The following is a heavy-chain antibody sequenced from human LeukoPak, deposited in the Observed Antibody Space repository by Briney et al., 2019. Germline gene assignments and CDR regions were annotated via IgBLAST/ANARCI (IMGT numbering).Heavy chain of an antibody. Sequence: GGSLRLSCAASGFTFSSYEMNWVRQAPGKGLEWVSYISSSGSIVYYADSVKGRFTISRDNPKNSLYEQMNSLRAEDTAIYYCARLYRSSSWYGIDYWGQGTLVTVSS. CDR2: ISSSGSIV. CDR1: GFTFSSYE. D-gene: IGHD6-13*01. CDR3: ARLYRSSSWYGIDY. J-gene: IGHJ4*02. V-gene: IGHV3-48*03.